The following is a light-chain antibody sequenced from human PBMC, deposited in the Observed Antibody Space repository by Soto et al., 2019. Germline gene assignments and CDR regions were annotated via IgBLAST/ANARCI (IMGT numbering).Light chain of an antibody. CDR2: DTD. CDR3: LLSYTGRLYV. J-gene: IGLJ1*01. V-gene: IGLV7-46*01. CDR1: TGPVTNGHF. Sequence: QAVVTQEPSLTVSPGGTVTLTCGSSTGPVTNGHFPYWFQQKPGQAPRPLIYDTDNKHSWTPARFSASLLGDKAALTLSGALHEDEADYYCLLSYTGRLYVFGTGTKLTVL.